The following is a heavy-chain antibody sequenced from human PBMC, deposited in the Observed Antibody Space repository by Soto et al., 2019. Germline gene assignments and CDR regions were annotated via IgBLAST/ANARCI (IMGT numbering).Heavy chain of an antibody. CDR2: LYDVDGS. D-gene: IGHD1-1*01. V-gene: IGHV3-53*01. Sequence: DVQLVESGGGLTQPGASPRLSCAAFGLTISGKKYVAWVRQAPGKGLEWVSALYDVDGSFYADSVKGRFTTSSDSSKTTVYLQMNDLRPDDTAVYYCATWHEREHAYDVWGQGTTVTVSS. J-gene: IGHJ3*01. CDR1: GLTISGKKY. CDR3: ATWHEREHAYDV.